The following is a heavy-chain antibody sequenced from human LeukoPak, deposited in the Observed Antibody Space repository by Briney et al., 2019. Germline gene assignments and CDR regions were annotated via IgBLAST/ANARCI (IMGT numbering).Heavy chain of an antibody. CDR3: ARHRDTALSDY. D-gene: IGHD5-18*01. CDR1: GYSFTNYW. CDR2: IYPGDSDT. V-gene: IGHV5-51*01. J-gene: IGHJ4*02. Sequence: GESLQISCKGSGYSFTNYWIGWVRPLPGKGLEWMGIIYPGDSDTRYSPSFQGQVTISADKSISTAYLQWSSLKASDTAMYYCARHRDTALSDYWGQGTLVTVSS.